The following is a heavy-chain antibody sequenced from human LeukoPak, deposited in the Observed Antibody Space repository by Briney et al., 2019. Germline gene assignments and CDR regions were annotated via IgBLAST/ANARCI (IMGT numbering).Heavy chain of an antibody. CDR3: ARDSDFFSSPPFDY. CDR1: GFTFSTYT. V-gene: IGHV3-21*01. D-gene: IGHD2-21*01. Sequence: GGSLRLSCAASGFTFSTYTMNWVRQAPGKGLEWVSSISGRNSYLYYADSVKGRFTISRDNAKNSLYLQMNSLRAEDTAVYYCARDSDFFSSPPFDYWGQGTLVTVSS. CDR2: ISGRNSYL. J-gene: IGHJ4*02.